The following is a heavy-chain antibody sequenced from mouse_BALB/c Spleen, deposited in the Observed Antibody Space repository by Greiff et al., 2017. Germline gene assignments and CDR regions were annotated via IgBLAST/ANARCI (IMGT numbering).Heavy chain of an antibody. CDR1: GYTFRSYW. Sequence: VQMQQSGAELMKPGASVKISCKATGYTFRSYWIEWVKQRPGQGLEWIGEILPGSGSTNYNEKFKGKATFTADTSSNTAYMQLSSLTSEDSAVYYCARPYYRYAWFAYWGQGTLVTVSA. J-gene: IGHJ3*01. D-gene: IGHD2-14*01. V-gene: IGHV1-9*01. CDR3: ARPYYRYAWFAY. CDR2: ILPGSGST.